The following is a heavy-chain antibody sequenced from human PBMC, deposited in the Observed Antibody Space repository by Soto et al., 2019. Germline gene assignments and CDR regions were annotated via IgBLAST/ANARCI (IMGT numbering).Heavy chain of an antibody. V-gene: IGHV1-18*01. CDR1: GYTFTSYG. J-gene: IGHJ4*02. Sequence: GASVKVSCNASGYTFTSYGISWVRQAPGQGLEWMGWISAYNGNTNYAQKLQGRVTMTTDTSTSTAYMELRSLRSDDTAVYYCARDRTYYDILTGYPGTHNFDYWGQGTLVTVSS. D-gene: IGHD3-9*01. CDR2: ISAYNGNT. CDR3: ARDRTYYDILTGYPGTHNFDY.